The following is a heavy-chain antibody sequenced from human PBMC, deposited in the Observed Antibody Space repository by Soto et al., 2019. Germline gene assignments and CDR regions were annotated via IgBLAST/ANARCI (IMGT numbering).Heavy chain of an antibody. J-gene: IGHJ3*02. CDR2: IIPIFGTA. CDR1: GGTFSSYA. D-gene: IGHD2-15*01. Sequence: ASVKVSCKASGGTFSSYAISWVRQAPGQGLEWMGGIIPIFGTANYAQKFQGGVTITADESTSTAYMELSSLRSEDTAVYYCAQDAVVTRGHDAFDIWGQGTMVTVSS. CDR3: AQDAVVTRGHDAFDI. V-gene: IGHV1-69*13.